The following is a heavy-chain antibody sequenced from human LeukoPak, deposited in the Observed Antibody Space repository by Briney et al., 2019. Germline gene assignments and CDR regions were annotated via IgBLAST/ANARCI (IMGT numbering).Heavy chain of an antibody. J-gene: IGHJ3*02. CDR3: AAGGDILTANAFDI. V-gene: IGHV1-58*01. CDR1: GFTFTSSA. CDR2: IVVGSGNT. D-gene: IGHD3-9*01. Sequence: ASVTVSCKASGFTFTSSAVQWVRQARGQRLEWIGWIVVGSGNTNYAQKFQERVTITRDMSTSTAYMELSSLRSEDTAVYYCAAGGDILTANAFDIWGQGTMVAVSS.